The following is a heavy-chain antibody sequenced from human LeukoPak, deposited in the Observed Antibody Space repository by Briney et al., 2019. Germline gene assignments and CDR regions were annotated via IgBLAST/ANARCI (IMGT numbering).Heavy chain of an antibody. V-gene: IGHV3-15*01. CDR2: IKSKTDGGTT. D-gene: IGHD5-24*01. Sequence: GGSLRLSCAASGFTFTHAWLSWVRQAPGKGLEWVGRIKSKTDGGTTDYAAPVKGRFTISRDDPKNTLYLQMNSLKTEDTAVYYCTTDFVRDAYWGQGTLVTVSS. CDR3: TTDFVRDAY. J-gene: IGHJ4*02. CDR1: GFTFTHAW.